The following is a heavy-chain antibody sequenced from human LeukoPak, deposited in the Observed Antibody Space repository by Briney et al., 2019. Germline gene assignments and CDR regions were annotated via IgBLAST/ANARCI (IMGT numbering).Heavy chain of an antibody. CDR1: GFTFDDYG. CDR2: ISWNSGSI. D-gene: IGHD3-22*01. CDR3: AKDRTYYYDSSGHFDY. J-gene: IGHJ4*02. Sequence: PGGSLRLSCAASGFTFDDYGMHWVRQAPGKGLEWVSGISWNSGSIGYADSVKGRFTISRDNAKNSLYLQMNSLRAEDTALYYCAKDRTYYYDSSGHFDYWGQGTLVTVSS. V-gene: IGHV3-9*01.